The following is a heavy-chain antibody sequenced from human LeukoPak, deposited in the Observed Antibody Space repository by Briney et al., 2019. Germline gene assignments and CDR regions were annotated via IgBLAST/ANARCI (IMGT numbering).Heavy chain of an antibody. CDR2: ISYDGSNK. CDR1: GFTFSSYG. CDR3: AKDLPIFREGGPIDY. Sequence: GRSLRLSCAASGFTFSSYGMHWVRQAPGKGLEWVAVISYDGSNKYYADSVKGRFTISRDNSKNTLYLQMNSLRAEDTAVYYCAKDLPIFREGGPIDYWGQGTLVTVSS. J-gene: IGHJ4*02. D-gene: IGHD3-10*01. V-gene: IGHV3-30*18.